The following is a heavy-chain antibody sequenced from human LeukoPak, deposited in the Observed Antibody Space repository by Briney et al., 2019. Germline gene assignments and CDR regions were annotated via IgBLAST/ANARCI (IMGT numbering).Heavy chain of an antibody. Sequence: SETLSLTCTVSGYSISSGYYWGWIRQPPGKGLEWIGSIYHSGSTYYNPSLKSRVTISVDTSKNQFSLKLSSVTAADTAVYYCARERGYSYGPGRTPDYWGQGTLVTVSS. V-gene: IGHV4-38-2*02. CDR3: ARERGYSYGPGRTPDY. J-gene: IGHJ4*02. CDR2: IYHSGST. D-gene: IGHD5-18*01. CDR1: GYSISSGYY.